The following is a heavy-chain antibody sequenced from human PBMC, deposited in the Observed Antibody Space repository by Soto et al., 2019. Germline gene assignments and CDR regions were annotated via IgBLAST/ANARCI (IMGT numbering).Heavy chain of an antibody. Sequence: VQLIESGGGWVQPGTSLRVSCAASGFMFSGYGMHWIRQAPGKGLEWVAVISHDGSEKYYGDSVKGRCTVSRDNSNNTLFLQIDSLRAEDTAVYYCAKLVGGVKAIGAPGDWLDPWGQGTLVTVSS. D-gene: IGHD3-3*01. CDR2: ISHDGSEK. V-gene: IGHV3-30*18. CDR3: AKLVGGVKAIGAPGDWLDP. CDR1: GFMFSGYG. J-gene: IGHJ5*02.